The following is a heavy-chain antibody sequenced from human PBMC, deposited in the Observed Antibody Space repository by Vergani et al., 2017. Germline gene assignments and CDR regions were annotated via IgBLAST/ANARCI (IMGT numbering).Heavy chain of an antibody. V-gene: IGHV1-18*04. J-gene: IGHJ4*02. D-gene: IGHD4-17*01. Sequence: QVQLVQSGAEVKKPGASVTVSCKASVYTFTSYGISWVRQAPGQGLEWMGWNSAYNGNTNYAQKPQGRVTMTTDTSTSTAYMELSSLRSDATAVYYCAGDREVYGDYEGPSDSWGQGTLVTVSS. CDR2: NSAYNGNT. CDR1: VYTFTSYG. CDR3: AGDREVYGDYEGPSDS.